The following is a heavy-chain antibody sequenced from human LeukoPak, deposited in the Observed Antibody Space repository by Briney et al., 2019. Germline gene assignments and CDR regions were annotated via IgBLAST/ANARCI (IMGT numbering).Heavy chain of an antibody. Sequence: PSETLSLTCTVSGGSISSYYWSWIRQPPGKGLEWIGYIYYSGSTNYNPSLKSRVTISVDTSKNQFSLKLSSVTAADTAVYYCARAQYSSDAFDIWGQGTMVTVSS. CDR3: ARAQYSSDAFDI. D-gene: IGHD6-13*01. J-gene: IGHJ3*02. CDR1: GGSISSYY. V-gene: IGHV4-59*01. CDR2: IYYSGST.